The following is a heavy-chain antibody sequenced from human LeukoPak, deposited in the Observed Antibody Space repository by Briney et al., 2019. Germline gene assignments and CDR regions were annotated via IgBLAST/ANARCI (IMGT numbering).Heavy chain of an antibody. D-gene: IGHD3-10*01. J-gene: IGHJ6*03. CDR3: ARQGSGSMAYYYYYMDV. V-gene: IGHV4-39*01. CDR1: GGSISSSSYY. Sequence: SETLSLTCTVSGGSISSSSYYWGWIRQPPGKGLEWIGSIYYSGSTYYNPSLKSRVTISVDTSKNQFSLKLSSVTAADTAVYYCARQGSGSMAYYYYYMDVWGKGTTVTVSS. CDR2: IYYSGST.